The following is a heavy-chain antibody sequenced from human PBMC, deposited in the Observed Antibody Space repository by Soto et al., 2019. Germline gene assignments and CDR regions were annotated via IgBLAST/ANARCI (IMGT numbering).Heavy chain of an antibody. CDR3: ARDWGYSSGWGY. V-gene: IGHV1-3*01. Sequence: QVQLVQSGAEVKKPGASVKVCCKASGYTFTSYAMHWVRPATGQRLEWMGWINAGNGNTKYSQKFQGRVTITRDTSASTAYMELSSLRSEDTAVYYCARDWGYSSGWGYWGQGTLVTVSS. J-gene: IGHJ4*02. CDR2: INAGNGNT. CDR1: GYTFTSYA. D-gene: IGHD6-19*01.